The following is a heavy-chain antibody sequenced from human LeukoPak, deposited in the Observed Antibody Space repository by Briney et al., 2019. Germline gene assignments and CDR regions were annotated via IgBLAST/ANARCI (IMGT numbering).Heavy chain of an antibody. CDR2: IYYSGST. Sequence: SETLSLTCTVSGGSISSSSYYWGWIRQPPGKGLEWIGSIYYSGSTYYNPSLKSRVTISVDTSKNQFSLKLSSVTAADTAVYYCARFYSEEKSLSHAFDIWGQGTKVTVAS. V-gene: IGHV4-39*01. CDR1: GGSISSSSYY. J-gene: IGHJ3*02. D-gene: IGHD2-21*01. CDR3: ARFYSEEKSLSHAFDI.